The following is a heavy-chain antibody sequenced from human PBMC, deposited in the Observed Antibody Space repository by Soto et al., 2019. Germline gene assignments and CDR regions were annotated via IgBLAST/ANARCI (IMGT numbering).Heavy chain of an antibody. CDR2: IYYSGST. Sequence: QVQLQESGPGLVRPSETLSLTCTVSGGSISSYYWSWIRQPPGKGLEWIGYIYYSGSTNYNPSLKRRVTISVDTSKNQFSLKLSSVTAADTAVYYCARVVYSSGWYGFDYWGQGTLVTVSS. J-gene: IGHJ4*02. D-gene: IGHD6-19*01. CDR1: GGSISSYY. CDR3: ARVVYSSGWYGFDY. V-gene: IGHV4-59*01.